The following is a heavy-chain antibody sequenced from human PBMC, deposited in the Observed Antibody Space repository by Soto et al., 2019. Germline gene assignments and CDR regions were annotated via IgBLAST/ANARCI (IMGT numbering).Heavy chain of an antibody. CDR1: GFTFSSYA. Sequence: GGSLRLSCAASGFTFSSYAMSWVRQAPVKGLEWVSAISGSGGSTYYADSVKGRFTISRDNSKNTLYLQMNSLRAEDTAVYYCAKQSGSHLKYYFDYWGQGTLVTVSS. CDR2: ISGSGGST. D-gene: IGHD6-25*01. V-gene: IGHV3-23*01. J-gene: IGHJ4*02. CDR3: AKQSGSHLKYYFDY.